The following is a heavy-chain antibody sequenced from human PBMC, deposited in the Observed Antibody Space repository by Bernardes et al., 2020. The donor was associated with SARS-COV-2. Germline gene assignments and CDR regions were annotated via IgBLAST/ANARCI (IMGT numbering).Heavy chain of an antibody. CDR2: LNRDGSIT. CDR1: EFTFSSNW. D-gene: IGHD6-19*01. Sequence: GGSLRLSCAASEFTFSSNWMHWVRQAPGKGLVWVSRLNRDGSITNYADSVKGRFTISRDNAKNTLYLQMSSLRVEDTAVYYCICYNNGWNWGQGTLVTVSS. CDR3: ICYNNGWN. J-gene: IGHJ4*02. V-gene: IGHV3-74*01.